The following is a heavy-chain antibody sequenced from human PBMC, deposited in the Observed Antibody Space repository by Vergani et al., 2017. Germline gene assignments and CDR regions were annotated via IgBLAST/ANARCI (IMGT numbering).Heavy chain of an antibody. Sequence: EVQLLESGGGLVQPGGSLRLSCAASGFTFSSYAMSWVRQAPGKGLEWVSAISGSGGSTYYADSVKGRFTISRDNAKNSLYLQMNSLRAEDTALYYCARERNAYYDFWSGYYTQSYFDYWGQGTLVTVSS. V-gene: IGHV3-23*01. CDR3: ARERNAYYDFWSGYYTQSYFDY. D-gene: IGHD3-3*01. CDR1: GFTFSSYA. J-gene: IGHJ4*02. CDR2: ISGSGGST.